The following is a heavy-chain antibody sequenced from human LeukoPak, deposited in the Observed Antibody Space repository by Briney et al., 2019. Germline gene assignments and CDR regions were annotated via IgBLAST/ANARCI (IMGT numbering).Heavy chain of an antibody. D-gene: IGHD4-17*01. V-gene: IGHV1-8*01. CDR2: INPNSGHT. CDR1: GYTFTSYD. CDR3: ARELRRDAY. Sequence: ASVKVSCKASGYTFTSYDVNWVRHATGQGLEWMGYINPNSGHTTYAQRFQGRVTMTRDTSISTVYMELTSLTSEDTAIYYCARELRRDAYWGQGALVTVSS. J-gene: IGHJ4*02.